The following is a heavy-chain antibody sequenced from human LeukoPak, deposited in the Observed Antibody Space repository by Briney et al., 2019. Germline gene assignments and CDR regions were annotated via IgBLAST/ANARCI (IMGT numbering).Heavy chain of an antibody. CDR2: IYHSGST. V-gene: IGHV4-4*02. J-gene: IGHJ4*02. Sequence: SETLSLTCAVSGGSISSSNWWSWVRQPPGKGLEWIGEIYHSGSTNYNPSLKSRVTISVDTSKNQFSLKLSSVTAADTAVYYCARVDSGSYDYWGQGTLVTVSS. CDR1: GGSISSSNW. CDR3: ARVDSGSYDY. D-gene: IGHD1-26*01.